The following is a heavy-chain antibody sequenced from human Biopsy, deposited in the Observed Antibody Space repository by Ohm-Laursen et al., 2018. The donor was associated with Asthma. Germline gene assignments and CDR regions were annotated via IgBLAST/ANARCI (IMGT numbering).Heavy chain of an antibody. V-gene: IGHV3-7*01. CDR3: ARTFHFWSPYHAEHYQL. J-gene: IGHJ1*01. CDR2: IKHDGSEK. CDR1: GFTFSSYS. Sequence: GSLRLSCAASGFTFSSYSMNWVRQAPGQGLEWVANIKHDGSEKNHVDSLKGRFTISRDNAKNLLFLQMNSLRAEDTAVYYCARTFHFWSPYHAEHYQLWGQGTLVTVSS. D-gene: IGHD3-3*01.